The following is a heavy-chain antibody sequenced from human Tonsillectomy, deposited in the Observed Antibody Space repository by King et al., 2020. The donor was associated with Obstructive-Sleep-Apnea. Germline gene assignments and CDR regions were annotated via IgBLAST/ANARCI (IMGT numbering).Heavy chain of an antibody. Sequence: QLQLQESGPGLVKPSETLSLTCTVSGDSISTSYYWTWIRQPPGKGLEWIGTIYYSGSTYYNPSLKSRVTISVDTSRIQFSLNLSSLTAADTAVYYCARGPSLGEENDYWGQGTLVTVSS. CDR2: IYYSGST. J-gene: IGHJ4*02. CDR3: ARGPSLGEENDY. D-gene: IGHD2-21*01. V-gene: IGHV4-39*07. CDR1: GDSISTSYY.